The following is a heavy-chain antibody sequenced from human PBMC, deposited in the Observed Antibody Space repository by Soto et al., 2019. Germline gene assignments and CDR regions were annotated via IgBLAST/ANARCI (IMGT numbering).Heavy chain of an antibody. J-gene: IGHJ4*02. V-gene: IGHV6-1*01. CDR3: ARDSKYYDVWSGYPAFAY. Sequence: SHTRSHTCAISGDSVSCNSAAWNWIRQSPSRGLEWLGRTYYRSKWYNDYAVSVKSRITINPDTSKNQFSLQLNSVTPEDTAVYYCARDSKYYDVWSGYPAFAYWGQRTLVPVSS. CDR2: TYYRSKWYN. D-gene: IGHD3-3*01. CDR1: GDSVSCNSAA.